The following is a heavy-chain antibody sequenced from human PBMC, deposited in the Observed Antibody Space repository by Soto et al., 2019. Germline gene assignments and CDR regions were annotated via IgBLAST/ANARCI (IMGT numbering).Heavy chain of an antibody. J-gene: IGHJ4*02. Sequence: GGSLRLSCAVSGFTFGDFAMSWVRQAPGKGLEWVSGINWNGISTSYRDSVKGRFIISRDDAQNSLYLQMNSLRAEDTALYYCAREELYDILTGYGHGAKILDYWGQGTLVTVSS. D-gene: IGHD3-9*01. CDR2: INWNGIST. V-gene: IGHV3-20*04. CDR1: GFTFGDFA. CDR3: AREELYDILTGYGHGAKILDY.